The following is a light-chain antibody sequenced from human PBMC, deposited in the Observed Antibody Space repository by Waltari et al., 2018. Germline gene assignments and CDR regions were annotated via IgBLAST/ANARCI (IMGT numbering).Light chain of an antibody. Sequence: SFVLTQPPSVSASPGQTARITCRGTNLGTRTVNWYQQKPGQPPVLVIRYDSTRPSGIPERFSASDSGNTATLTISRVEAGDEADYYCQVWHTTSDPYVVFGGGTKLTVL. CDR3: QVWHTTSDPYVV. CDR2: YDS. CDR1: NLGTRT. V-gene: IGLV3-21*04. J-gene: IGLJ2*01.